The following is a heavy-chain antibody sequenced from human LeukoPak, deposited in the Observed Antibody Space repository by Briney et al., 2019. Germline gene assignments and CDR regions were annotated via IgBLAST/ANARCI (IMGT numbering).Heavy chain of an antibody. CDR3: ARGALRSVDY. CDR2: INEHGSEK. J-gene: IGHJ4*02. V-gene: IGHV3-7*03. CDR1: GLTFSTYW. Sequence: GGSLRLSCAASGLTFSTYWMSRVRQAPGKGLECVGIINEHGSEKYYVDSVKGRFTISRDNAKNSLYLQINSLRAEDTAVYYCARGALRSVDYWGQGTLLTVSS. D-gene: IGHD3-10*02.